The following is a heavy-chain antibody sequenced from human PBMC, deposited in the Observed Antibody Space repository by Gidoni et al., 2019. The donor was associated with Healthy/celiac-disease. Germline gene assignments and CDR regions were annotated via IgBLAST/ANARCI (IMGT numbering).Heavy chain of an antibody. V-gene: IGHV3-66*01. Sequence: EVQLVESGGGLVQPGGSLRLSCAASGFTVRSNDMSWVRQAPGKGLEWVSVIYSGGSTYSADSVKGIFTISRDNSKNTLYLQMNSLRAEDTAVYYCASGGYSGYVAIFYYYMDVWGKGTTVTVSS. J-gene: IGHJ6*03. CDR2: IYSGGST. CDR3: ASGGYSGYVAIFYYYMDV. D-gene: IGHD5-12*01. CDR1: GFTVRSND.